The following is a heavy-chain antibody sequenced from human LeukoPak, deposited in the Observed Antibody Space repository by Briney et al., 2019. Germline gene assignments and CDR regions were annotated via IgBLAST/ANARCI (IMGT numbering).Heavy chain of an antibody. Sequence: GGSLRLSCASSGFTFRSYGMHWVRQAPGKGLEYVSAISSNGGRTYYANSVKGRFTISRDNSRNTLYLQMGSLRAEDMAVYYCATYYYDSGGFHFHHWGQGTLVTVSS. D-gene: IGHD3-22*01. CDR3: ATYYYDSGGFHFHH. CDR1: GFTFRSYG. CDR2: ISSNGGRT. V-gene: IGHV3-64*01. J-gene: IGHJ1*01.